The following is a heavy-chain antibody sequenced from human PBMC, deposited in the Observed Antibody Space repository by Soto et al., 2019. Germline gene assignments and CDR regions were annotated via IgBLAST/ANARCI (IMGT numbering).Heavy chain of an antibody. Sequence: EVQLLESGGGLVQPGGSLRLSCAASGFTFSNYVMNWVRQAPGKGLEWVSTISYSADKTFYADSVKGRFTISRDNSRDTLFLQMNSQRADDAAVYYCARRARTATTTWGAFDIWGQGTMVTASS. J-gene: IGHJ3*02. D-gene: IGHD1-7*01. CDR2: ISYSADKT. CDR3: ARRARTATTTWGAFDI. CDR1: GFTFSNYV. V-gene: IGHV3-23*01.